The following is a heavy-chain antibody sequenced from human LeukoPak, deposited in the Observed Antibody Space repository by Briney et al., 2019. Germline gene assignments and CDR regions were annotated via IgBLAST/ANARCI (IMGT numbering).Heavy chain of an antibody. CDR3: AKSLVYCSSTSCYPSYYFDY. J-gene: IGHJ4*02. Sequence: GGSLRLSCAASGFTFSSYAMSWVRQAPGKGLEWVSAISGSGGSTYYADSVKGRFTISRDNSKNTLYPQMNSLRAEDTAVYYCAKSLVYCSSTSCYPSYYFDYWGQGTLVTVSS. D-gene: IGHD2-2*01. CDR2: ISGSGGST. V-gene: IGHV3-23*01. CDR1: GFTFSSYA.